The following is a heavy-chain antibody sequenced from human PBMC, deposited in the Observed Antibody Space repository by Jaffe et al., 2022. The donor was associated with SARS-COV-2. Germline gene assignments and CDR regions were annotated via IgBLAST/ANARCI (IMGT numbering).Heavy chain of an antibody. CDR1: GFTFSSYA. CDR3: ARVMSQRGGIGFGMDV. J-gene: IGHJ6*02. V-gene: IGHV3-30-3*01. CDR2: ISYDGSNK. Sequence: QVQLVESGGGVVQPGRSLRLSCAASGFTFSSYAMHWVRQAPGKGLEWVAVISYDGSNKYYADSVKGRFTISRDNSKNTLYLQMNSLRAEDTAVYYCARVMSQRGGIGFGMDVWGQGTTVTVSS. D-gene: IGHD3-16*02.